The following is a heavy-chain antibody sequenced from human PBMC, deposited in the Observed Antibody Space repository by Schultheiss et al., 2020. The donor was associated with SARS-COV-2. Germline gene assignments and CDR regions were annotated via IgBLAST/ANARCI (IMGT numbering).Heavy chain of an antibody. D-gene: IGHD2-2*01. CDR1: GYTFTGYY. Sequence: ASVKVSCKASGYTFTGYYMHWVRQAPGLGLEWMGWINPNSGGTNYAQKFQGRVTMTRDTSISTAYMELSRLRSDDTAVYYCARDNIVVVPAAGMDVWGQGTTVTVSS. CDR2: INPNSGGT. J-gene: IGHJ6*02. V-gene: IGHV1-2*02. CDR3: ARDNIVVVPAAGMDV.